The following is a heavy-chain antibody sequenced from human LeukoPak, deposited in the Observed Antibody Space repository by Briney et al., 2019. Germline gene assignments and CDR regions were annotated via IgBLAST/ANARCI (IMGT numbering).Heavy chain of an antibody. J-gene: IGHJ4*02. V-gene: IGHV3-30*18. CDR3: AKDGGGVWSNPDY. CDR2: ISYDGSNK. Sequence: GGSLRLSCAASGFTFSSYGMHWVRQAPGKGLEWVAVISYDGSNKYYADSVKGRFTISRDNSKNTLYLQMNSLRAEDTAVYYCAKDGGGVWSNPDYWGQGTLVTVSS. CDR1: GFTFSSYG. D-gene: IGHD3-16*01.